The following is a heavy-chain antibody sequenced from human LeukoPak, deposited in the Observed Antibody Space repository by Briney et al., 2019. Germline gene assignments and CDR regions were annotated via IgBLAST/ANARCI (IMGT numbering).Heavy chain of an antibody. D-gene: IGHD3-16*01. CDR1: GFTFSGHA. CDR3: ARGGGLDV. V-gene: IGHV3-23*01. CDR2: ISGGGGSV. J-gene: IGHJ6*02. Sequence: HPGGSLRLSCAASGFTFSGHAMNWVRQAPGKGLEWVSGISGGGGSVYYADSVKGRFTISRDNAKNSLYLQMSNLRAEDTAVYFCARGGGLDVWGQGATVTVSS.